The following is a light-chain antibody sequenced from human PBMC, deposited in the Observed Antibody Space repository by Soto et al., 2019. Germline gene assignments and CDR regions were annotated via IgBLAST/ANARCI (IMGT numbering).Light chain of an antibody. CDR3: QQYYSSPPT. CDR2: WAS. V-gene: IGKV4-1*01. Sequence: DIVMTQSPDSLAVSLGEIPTINRKSRQTSLYSSNNKNYVSGSKKRPGTPPKLXFYWASNRESGVPDRVSGSGSGTHVTLTITSLQAEDVAVYYCQQYYSSPPTFGQGTKVDIK. J-gene: IGKJ1*01. CDR1: QTSLYSSNNKNY.